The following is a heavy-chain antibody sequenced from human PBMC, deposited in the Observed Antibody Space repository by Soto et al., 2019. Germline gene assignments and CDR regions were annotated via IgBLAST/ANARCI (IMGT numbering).Heavy chain of an antibody. J-gene: IGHJ5*02. CDR2: IYYSGTT. CDR1: GGSISSGGYY. V-gene: IGHV4-31*03. Sequence: TLSLNCTVSGGSISSGGYYWSWIRQHPGKGLEWIGYIYYSGTTYYNPSLKSRVTISVDTSKNQFSLKLSSVSAADTALYYCARWSLVVVPAPGFDPWGRGTPVTGSS. D-gene: IGHD2-2*01. CDR3: ARWSLVVVPAPGFDP.